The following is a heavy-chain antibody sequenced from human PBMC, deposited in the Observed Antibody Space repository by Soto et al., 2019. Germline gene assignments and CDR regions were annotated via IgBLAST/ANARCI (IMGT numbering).Heavy chain of an antibody. V-gene: IGHV3-7*03. CDR1: GFTFSSYW. CDR3: ARDAYDSSGYYWY. J-gene: IGHJ4*02. Sequence: VQLVESGGGLVQPGGSLRLSCAASGFTFSSYWMSWVRQAPGKGLEWVANIKQDGSEKYYVDSVKGRFTISRDNAKNSLYLQMNSLRAEDTAVYYCARDAYDSSGYYWYWGQGTLVTVSS. CDR2: IKQDGSEK. D-gene: IGHD3-22*01.